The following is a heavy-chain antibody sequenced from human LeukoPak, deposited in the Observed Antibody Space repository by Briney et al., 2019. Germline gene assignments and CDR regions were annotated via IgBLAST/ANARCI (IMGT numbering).Heavy chain of an antibody. Sequence: PGGSLRLSCAASGFTFSSYAMHRVRQAPGKGLEWVAVISYDGSNKYYADSVEGRFTISRDNSKNTLYLQMNSLRAEDTAVYYCARGLSSGYYFDYWGQGTLVTVSS. CDR3: ARGLSSGYYFDY. CDR1: GFTFSSYA. J-gene: IGHJ4*02. CDR2: ISYDGSNK. V-gene: IGHV3-30-3*01. D-gene: IGHD3-22*01.